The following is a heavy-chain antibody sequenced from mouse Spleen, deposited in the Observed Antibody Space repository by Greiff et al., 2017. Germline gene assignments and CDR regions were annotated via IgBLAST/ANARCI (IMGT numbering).Heavy chain of an antibody. V-gene: IGHV14-3*01. CDR2: IDPANGNT. J-gene: IGHJ3*01. D-gene: IGHD2-4*01. Sequence: VQLQQSVAELVRPGASVKLSCTASGFTIKHTYMHWVKQRPEQGLEWIGRIDPANGNTKYAPKFQGKATITADTSSNTAYLQLSSLTSEDTAIYYCARYDLYGSFAYWGQGTLVTVSA. CDR3: ARYDLYGSFAY. CDR1: GFTIKHTY.